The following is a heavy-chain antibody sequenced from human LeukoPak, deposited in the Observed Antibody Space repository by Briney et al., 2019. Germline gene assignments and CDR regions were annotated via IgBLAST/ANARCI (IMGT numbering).Heavy chain of an antibody. CDR1: GGSFSGYY. D-gene: IGHD5-12*01. CDR2: INHSGST. Sequence: SETLSLTCAVYGGSFSGYYWSWIRQPPGKGLEWIGEINHSGSTNYNPSLKSRVTISVDTSRNHFSLKVTSVTAADTAVYYCAREWQYQFDYWGQGRLVTISS. J-gene: IGHJ4*02. V-gene: IGHV4-34*01. CDR3: AREWQYQFDY.